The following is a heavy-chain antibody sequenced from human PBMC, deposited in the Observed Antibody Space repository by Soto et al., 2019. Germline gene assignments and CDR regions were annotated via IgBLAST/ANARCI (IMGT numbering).Heavy chain of an antibody. Sequence: QVQLVESGGGVVQPGRSLRLSCAASGFTFSTYGMHWVRQAPGKGLEWMAVIWYDGSNKYYADSVKGRFTTSRDNSKNTLYLQMNSLRAEDTAVYYCARSRLAYSGYDPIDYWGQGTLVTVSS. CDR3: ARSRLAYSGYDPIDY. CDR2: IWYDGSNK. D-gene: IGHD5-12*01. CDR1: GFTFSTYG. V-gene: IGHV3-33*01. J-gene: IGHJ4*02.